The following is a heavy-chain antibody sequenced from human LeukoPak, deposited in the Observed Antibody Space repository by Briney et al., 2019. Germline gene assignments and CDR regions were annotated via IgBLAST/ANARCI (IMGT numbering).Heavy chain of an antibody. CDR2: IYYSGST. CDR1: GVSISSSSYY. CDR3: ARDHYYMDV. V-gene: IGHV4-39*07. J-gene: IGHJ6*03. Sequence: SETLSLTCNVSGVSISSSSYYWGWIRQPPGKGLEWIGSIYYSGSTYYNPSLKSRVTISVDTSKNQFSLKLSSVTAADTAVYYCARDHYYMDVWGKGTTVTVSS.